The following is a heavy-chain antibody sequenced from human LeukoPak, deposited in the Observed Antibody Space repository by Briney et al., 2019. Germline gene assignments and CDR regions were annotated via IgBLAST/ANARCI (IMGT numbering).Heavy chain of an antibody. CDR3: AKVGVRGCSSSTCFIY. J-gene: IGHJ4*02. CDR2: IGGSGDTT. D-gene: IGHD2-2*01. V-gene: IGHV3-23*01. Sequence: GGSLRLSCAASGFTFRNYALSWVRQAPGKGLEWVSAIGGSGDTTYYADSVKGRFTISRDNSKNTLYPQMNSLRPDDTAVYYCAKVGVRGCSSSTCFIYWGQGTLVTVSS. CDR1: GFTFRNYA.